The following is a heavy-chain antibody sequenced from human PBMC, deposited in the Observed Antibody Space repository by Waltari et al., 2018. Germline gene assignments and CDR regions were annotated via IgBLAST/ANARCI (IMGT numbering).Heavy chain of an antibody. J-gene: IGHJ4*02. Sequence: QMQLQESGPGLVRPSETLSLTCTIFGASIRGSNWGTGGRQARGKGLEWIGEFHHSGTTYSNPSLKSRLSLSVEESKNQIYLKLTSVTAADTGTYYCARSNGGLLDDWGQGTLVTVSS. CDR1: GASIRGSNW. CDR2: FHHSGTT. V-gene: IGHV4-4*02. CDR3: ARSNGGLLDD. D-gene: IGHD2-8*01.